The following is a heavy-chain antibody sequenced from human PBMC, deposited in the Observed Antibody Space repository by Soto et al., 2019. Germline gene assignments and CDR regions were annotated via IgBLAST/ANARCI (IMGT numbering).Heavy chain of an antibody. CDR3: ARTLVVVPAAIYYYYGMDV. D-gene: IGHD2-2*01. J-gene: IGHJ6*02. Sequence: GESLKISCKGSGYSFTSYWIGWVRQMPGKGLEWMGIIYPGDSDTRYSPSFQGRVTISADKSISTAYLQWSSLKASDTAMYYCARTLVVVPAAIYYYYGMDVWGQGTTVTVSS. CDR2: IYPGDSDT. CDR1: GYSFTSYW. V-gene: IGHV5-51*01.